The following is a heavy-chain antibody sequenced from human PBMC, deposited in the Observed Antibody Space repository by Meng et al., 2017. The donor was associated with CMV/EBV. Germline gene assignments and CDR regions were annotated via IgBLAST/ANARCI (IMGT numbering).Heavy chain of an antibody. CDR1: GFTFSSYW. CDR3: AREISHYGINWFDP. D-gene: IGHD4-11*01. V-gene: IGHV3-74*01. J-gene: IGHJ5*02. Sequence: GESLKISCAASGFTFSSYWMHWVRQAPGKGLVWVSRINSDGSSTSYADSVKGRFTISRDNAKNTLYLQMNSLRAEDKAVYYCAREISHYGINWFDPWGQGTLVTVSS. CDR2: INSDGSST.